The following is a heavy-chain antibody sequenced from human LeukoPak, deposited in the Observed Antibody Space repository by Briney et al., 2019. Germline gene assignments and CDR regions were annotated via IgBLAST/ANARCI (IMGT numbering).Heavy chain of an antibody. CDR2: IYSGGST. V-gene: IGHV3-53*01. D-gene: IGHD3-3*01. J-gene: IGHJ6*03. CDR3: ARRITIFGVVTDMDV. CDR1: GFTVSSNY. Sequence: GGSLRLSCAASGFTVSSNYMSWVRQAPGKGLEWVSVIYSGGSTYYADSVKGRFTISRDNSKNTLYLQMNSLRAEDTAVYYCARRITIFGVVTDMDVWGKGTTVTVSS.